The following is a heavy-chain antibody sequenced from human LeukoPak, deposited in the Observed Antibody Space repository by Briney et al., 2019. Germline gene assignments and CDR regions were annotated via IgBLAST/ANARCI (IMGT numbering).Heavy chain of an antibody. CDR2: ISYDGSKK. CDR1: GFTFSSYG. J-gene: IGHJ4*02. V-gene: IGHV3-30*18. D-gene: IGHD1-26*01. Sequence: GRSLRLSCAASGFTFSSYGMHWVRQAPGKGLEWVAIISYDGSKKYYADSVKGRFASSRDNSKNTLYLQMNSLRADDTAVYFCAKRGSSGSYHYFDDWGQGTLVTVSS. CDR3: AKRGSSGSYHYFDD.